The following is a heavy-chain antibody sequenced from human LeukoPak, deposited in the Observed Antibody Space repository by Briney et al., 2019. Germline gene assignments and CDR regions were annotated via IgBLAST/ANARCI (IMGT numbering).Heavy chain of an antibody. CDR2: TNHDGTST. Sequence: GGSLRLSCAASQFTFSVYWMHWVRQVPGKGLVWVSRTNHDGTSTNYADSVKGRFTISRDSAKNTLFLQLSSLRVEDTAVYYCARAGSDWKIDYWGQGTLVTVSS. J-gene: IGHJ4*02. V-gene: IGHV3-74*01. D-gene: IGHD6-19*01. CDR1: QFTFSVYW. CDR3: ARAGSDWKIDY.